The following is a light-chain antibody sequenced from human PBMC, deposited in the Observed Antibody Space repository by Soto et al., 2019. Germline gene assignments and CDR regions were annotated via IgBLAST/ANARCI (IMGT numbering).Light chain of an antibody. CDR3: QQYNNWPPIN. J-gene: IGKJ5*01. CDR2: GAS. CDR1: QSVSSY. V-gene: IGKV3-15*01. Sequence: EIVLTQSPVTLSLSPGERATLSCRASQSVSSYLAWYQQKPGQAPRLLIYGASTRATGIPARFSGSGSGTEFTLTISSLQSEDFAVYYCQQYNNWPPINFGQGTRLEI.